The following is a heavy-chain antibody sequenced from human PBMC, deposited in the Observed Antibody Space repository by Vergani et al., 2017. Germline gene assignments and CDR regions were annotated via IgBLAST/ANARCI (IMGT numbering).Heavy chain of an antibody. Sequence: QVQLVQSGAEVKKPGAAVKVSCKASGYYFTDNYLHWVRQAPGQGLEWMGRSTPQNGGTQYAEKFKGRVTMTRDTSITTAYMELTSLTSDDTAVYYCVRGGTFDWLSTWGQGTLVTVSS. V-gene: IGHV1-2*02. J-gene: IGHJ5*02. CDR2: STPQNGGT. CDR1: GYYFTDNY. D-gene: IGHD3-9*01. CDR3: VRGGTFDWLST.